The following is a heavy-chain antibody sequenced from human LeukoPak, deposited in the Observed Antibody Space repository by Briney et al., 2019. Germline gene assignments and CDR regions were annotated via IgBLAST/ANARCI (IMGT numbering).Heavy chain of an antibody. D-gene: IGHD3-10*01. Sequence: PGGSLRLSCAASGFTFSTYGMNWVRQAPGKGLEWVSGISWNSGSIGYADSVKGRFTISRDNAKNSLYLQMNSLRAEDTALYYCAKGGSGKTYYYYMDVWGKGTTVTISS. CDR2: ISWNSGSI. V-gene: IGHV3-9*01. CDR3: AKGGSGKTYYYYMDV. CDR1: GFTFSTYG. J-gene: IGHJ6*03.